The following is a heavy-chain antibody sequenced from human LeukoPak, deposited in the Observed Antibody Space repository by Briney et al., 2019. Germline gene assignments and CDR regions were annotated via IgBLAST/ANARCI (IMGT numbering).Heavy chain of an antibody. D-gene: IGHD6-13*01. J-gene: IGHJ4*02. Sequence: PSETLSLTCTVSGGSISSSSYYWGWIRQPPGKGLEWIGSIYYSGSTYYNPSLKSRVTISVDTSKNQFSLKLNSVTAADAALYYCARRGGSTWYGDFDYWGQGTLVTVSS. CDR1: GGSISSSSYY. CDR3: ARRGGSTWYGDFDY. CDR2: IYYSGST. V-gene: IGHV4-39*01.